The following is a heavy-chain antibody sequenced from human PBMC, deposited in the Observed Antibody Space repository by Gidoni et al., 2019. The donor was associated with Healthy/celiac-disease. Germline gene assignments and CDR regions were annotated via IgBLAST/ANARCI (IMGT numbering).Heavy chain of an antibody. J-gene: IGHJ5*02. CDR1: GDSVSSNSAA. V-gene: IGHV6-1*01. CDR3: ARGRGTVVTPVNWFDP. D-gene: IGHD2-21*02. CDR2: TYYRSKWYN. Sequence: KPSQTLSLTCAISGDSVSSNSAAWNWLRQSPSRGLEWLGRTYYRSKWYNDYAVSVKSRITINPDTSKNQFSLQLNSVTPEDTAVYYCARGRGTVVTPVNWFDPWGQGTLVTVSS.